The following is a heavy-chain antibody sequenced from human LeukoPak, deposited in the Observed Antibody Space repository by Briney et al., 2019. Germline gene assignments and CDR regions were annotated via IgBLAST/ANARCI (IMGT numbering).Heavy chain of an antibody. Sequence: ASVKVSCKASGYTFTGLYMHWVRQVPGQGLEWMGWINPNSGATKYAQKFQGWVTMTRDTSISTAYMELSRLTSDDTAVCYCAREITSSWFDYWGQGTLVTVPS. V-gene: IGHV1-2*04. CDR2: INPNSGAT. CDR3: AREITSSWFDY. CDR1: GYTFTGLY. J-gene: IGHJ4*02. D-gene: IGHD6-13*01.